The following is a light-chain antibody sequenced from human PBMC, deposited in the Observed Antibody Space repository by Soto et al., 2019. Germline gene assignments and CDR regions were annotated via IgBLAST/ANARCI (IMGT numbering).Light chain of an antibody. CDR1: QNIRTW. J-gene: IGKJ1*01. Sequence: DIQMTQSPSTLSASIGDTIFITCRASQNIRTWLAWYQQKPGKAPKLLIHDASRLESVVPSRFSGSGSGTDFTLSISGLQPDDVATYYCQQYDSFAVTF. CDR2: DAS. CDR3: QQYDSFAVT. V-gene: IGKV1-5*01.